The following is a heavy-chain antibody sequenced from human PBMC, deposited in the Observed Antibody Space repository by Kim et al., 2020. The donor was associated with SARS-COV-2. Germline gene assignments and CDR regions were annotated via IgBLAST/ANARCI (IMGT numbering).Heavy chain of an antibody. Sequence: GGSLRLSCAASGFTFTNYGMHWVRQAPDKGLEWVALIWYDGSNKYYADSVKGRFTISRDNSKNTLYLQMNSLRADDTAVYYCATAADYYGSGRQDYWGQGTLVTVSS. CDR2: IWYDGSNK. D-gene: IGHD3-10*01. CDR3: ATAADYYGSGRQDY. CDR1: GFTFTNYG. J-gene: IGHJ4*02. V-gene: IGHV3-33*01.